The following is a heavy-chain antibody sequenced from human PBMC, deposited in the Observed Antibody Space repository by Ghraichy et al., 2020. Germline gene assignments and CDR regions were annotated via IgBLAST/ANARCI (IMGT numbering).Heavy chain of an antibody. V-gene: IGHV3-21*01. Sequence: LSLTCAASGFTFSSYSMNWVRQAPGKGLEWVSSISSSSSYIYYADSVKGRFTISRDNAKNSLYLQMNSLSAEDTAVYYCARDGGITGTPGGNYFDYWGQGTLVTVSS. J-gene: IGHJ4*02. D-gene: IGHD1-20*01. CDR1: GFTFSSYS. CDR3: ARDGGITGTPGGNYFDY. CDR2: ISSSSSYI.